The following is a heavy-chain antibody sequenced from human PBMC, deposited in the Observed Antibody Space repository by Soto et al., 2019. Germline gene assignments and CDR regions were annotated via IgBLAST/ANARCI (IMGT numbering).Heavy chain of an antibody. CDR1: GFTFSDYY. J-gene: IGHJ3*02. CDR3: AGAYGGHSGIYGDVFDI. V-gene: IGHV3-11*05. CDR2: ISSGSYT. D-gene: IGHD4-17*01. Sequence: HLVESGGGLVKPGGSLRLSCVTSGFTFSDYYMSWIRQAPGKGLEWISYISSGSYTNYADSVKGRFTISRDNAKNSLFLQMNSLRAEDTAVYYCAGAYGGHSGIYGDVFDIWGQGAMVTVSS.